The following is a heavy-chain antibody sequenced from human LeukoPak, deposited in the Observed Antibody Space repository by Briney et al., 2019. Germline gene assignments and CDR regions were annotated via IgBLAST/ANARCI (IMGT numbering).Heavy chain of an antibody. CDR1: GGSISSYY. J-gene: IGHJ2*01. D-gene: IGHD6-13*01. CDR3: ARVSSSWYQDWYFDL. CDR2: IDTSGNT. Sequence: TPSETLSLTCTVSGGSISSYYWSWIRQPAGKGLEWIGRIDTSGNTNYKPSLKSRVTMSVDTSKKQFSLKLSSVTAADTAVYYCARVSSSWYQDWYFDLWGRGTLVTVSS. V-gene: IGHV4-4*07.